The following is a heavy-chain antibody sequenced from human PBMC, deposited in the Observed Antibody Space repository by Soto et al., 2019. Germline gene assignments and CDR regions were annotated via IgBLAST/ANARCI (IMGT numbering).Heavy chain of an antibody. J-gene: IGHJ4*02. Sequence: QVQLQQWGAGLLKPSETLSLTCAVYGGSFSGYYWSWIRQPPGKGLEWIGEINHSGSTNYNPSLKSRVTRSVDTSKNQFSLKLSSVTAADTAVYYCARGGYDFWSGYRFGYYFDYWGQGTLVTVSS. CDR3: ARGGYDFWSGYRFGYYFDY. D-gene: IGHD3-3*01. V-gene: IGHV4-34*01. CDR1: GGSFSGYY. CDR2: INHSGST.